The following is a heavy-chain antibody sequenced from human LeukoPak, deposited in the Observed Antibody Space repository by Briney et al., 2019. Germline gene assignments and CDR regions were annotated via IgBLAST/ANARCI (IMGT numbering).Heavy chain of an antibody. CDR3: ARDPLFGVPLPMSFDWFDP. J-gene: IGHJ5*02. CDR1: GYTFTSYG. D-gene: IGHD3-3*01. Sequence: ASVKVSCKASGYTFTSYGISWVRQAPGQGLEWMGWISAYNGNTNYAQKLQGRVTMTTDTSTSTAYMELRSLRSDDTAVYYCARDPLFGVPLPMSFDWFDPWGQGTLVTVSS. CDR2: ISAYNGNT. V-gene: IGHV1-18*01.